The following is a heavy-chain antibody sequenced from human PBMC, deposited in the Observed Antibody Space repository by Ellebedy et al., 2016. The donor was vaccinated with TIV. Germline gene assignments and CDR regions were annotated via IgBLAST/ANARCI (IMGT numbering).Heavy chain of an antibody. CDR1: GFTFSNYA. Sequence: PEGSLRLSCAASGFTFSNYAMSWVRQAPEKGLEWVSGFGVSGDSTYYADSVKGRFTISRDNSKNTLYLQMNSLRAEDTAIYYCARGRSGTYIHHAFDYWGQGTLVTVSS. CDR3: ARGRSGTYIHHAFDY. V-gene: IGHV3-23*01. J-gene: IGHJ4*02. D-gene: IGHD1-14*01. CDR2: FGVSGDST.